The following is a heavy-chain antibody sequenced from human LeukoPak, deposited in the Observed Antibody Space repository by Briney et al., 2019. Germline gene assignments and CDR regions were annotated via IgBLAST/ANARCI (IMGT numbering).Heavy chain of an antibody. J-gene: IGHJ4*02. D-gene: IGHD3-10*01. V-gene: IGHV3-30-3*01. Sequence: GGSLRLSCAASGFTFTSYAMHWVRQAPGKGLAWVAVISYDGSNKYYADSVKGRFTISRDNSKNTLDMQMNSLRPEDTDVYYCARDPHYYASGSYSLDYWGQGILVTVSS. CDR2: ISYDGSNK. CDR3: ARDPHYYASGSYSLDY. CDR1: GFTFTSYA.